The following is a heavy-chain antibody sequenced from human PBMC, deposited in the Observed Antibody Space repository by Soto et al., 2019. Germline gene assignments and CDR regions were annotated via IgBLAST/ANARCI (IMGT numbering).Heavy chain of an antibody. CDR1: GGSISSYY. V-gene: IGHV4-59*01. D-gene: IGHD3-3*01. J-gene: IGHJ5*02. CDR3: ARGRPLEWHHSKYNWFDP. Sequence: QVQLQESGPGLVKPSETLSLTCTVSGGSISSYYWSWIRQPPGKGLEWIGYIYYSGSTNYNPSLKSRVTISVDTSKNQFPLKLSSVTAADTAVYYCARGRPLEWHHSKYNWFDPWGQGTLVTVSS. CDR2: IYYSGST.